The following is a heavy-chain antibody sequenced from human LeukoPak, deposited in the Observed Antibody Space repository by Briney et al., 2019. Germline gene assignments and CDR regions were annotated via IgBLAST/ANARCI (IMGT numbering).Heavy chain of an antibody. CDR1: GYTFTGYY. CDR2: INPNSGGT. CDR3: ARVEHSGYDEPDY. V-gene: IGHV1-2*02. J-gene: IGHJ4*02. D-gene: IGHD5-12*01. Sequence: ASVKVSCKASGYTFTGYYMHWVRQAPGQGLEWMGWINPNSGGTNYAQKFQGRVTMTRDTSISRAYMELSRLRADDTAVYYCARVEHSGYDEPDYWGQGTLVTVCS.